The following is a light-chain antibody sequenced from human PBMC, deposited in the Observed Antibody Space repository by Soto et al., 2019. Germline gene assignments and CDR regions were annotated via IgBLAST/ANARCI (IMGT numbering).Light chain of an antibody. CDR2: DVT. CDR3: TSYAGSNIPVL. Sequence: QSALTQPPSASGSPGQSVTISCTGTSSDVGGYNFVSWYQQHPGKAPKLMIYDVTERTSGVPDRFSGSKSGNTASLTVSGLPGEDEADYYCTSYAGSNIPVLFGGGTKVAVL. J-gene: IGLJ2*01. V-gene: IGLV2-8*01. CDR1: SSDVGGYNF.